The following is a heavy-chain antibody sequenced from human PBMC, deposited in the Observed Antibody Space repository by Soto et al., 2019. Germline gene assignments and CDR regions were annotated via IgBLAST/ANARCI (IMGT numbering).Heavy chain of an antibody. D-gene: IGHD2-2*01. V-gene: IGHV5-10-1*01. CDR2: IDPSDSYT. CDR1: GYSFTSYW. J-gene: IGHJ6*02. CDR3: ARLVVVPAATLYYYYGMDV. Sequence: PGESLKISCNGSGYSFTSYWISWVRQMPGKGLEWMGRIDPSDSYTNYSPSFQSHVTISADKSISTAYLQWSSLKASDTAMYYCARLVVVPAATLYYYYGMDVWGQGTTVTVSS.